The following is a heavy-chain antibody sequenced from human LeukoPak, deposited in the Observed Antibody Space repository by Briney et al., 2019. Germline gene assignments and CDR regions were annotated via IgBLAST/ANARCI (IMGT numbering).Heavy chain of an antibody. V-gene: IGHV3-48*01. CDR1: GFTFSSYS. CDR3: ASPTSPHYYYYMGV. Sequence: PGGSLRLSCAASGFTFSSYSMNWVRQAPGKGLEWVSYISSSSSTIYYADSVKGRFTISIDNSNNTLFLQMNSLRPEDAAVYYCASPTSPHYYYYMGVWGKGTTVTVSS. D-gene: IGHD2/OR15-2a*01. J-gene: IGHJ6*03. CDR2: ISSSSSTI.